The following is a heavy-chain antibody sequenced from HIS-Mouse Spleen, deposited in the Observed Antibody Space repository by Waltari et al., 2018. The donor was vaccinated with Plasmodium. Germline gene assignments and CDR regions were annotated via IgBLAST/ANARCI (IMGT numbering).Heavy chain of an antibody. CDR1: SGSFSGYY. V-gene: IGHV4-34*01. D-gene: IGHD7-27*01. CDR3: ARGQLGIDAFDI. Sequence: QVQLPQWGAGLLKPSETLSLTCAAYSGSFSGYYWNWIRQPPGKGLEWIGEINHSGSTNYNPSLKSRVTISVDTSKNQFSLKLSSVTAADTAVYYCARGQLGIDAFDIWGQGTMVTVSS. CDR2: INHSGST. J-gene: IGHJ3*02.